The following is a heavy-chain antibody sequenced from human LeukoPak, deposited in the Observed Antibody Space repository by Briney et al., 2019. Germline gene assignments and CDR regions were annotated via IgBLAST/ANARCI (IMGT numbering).Heavy chain of an antibody. CDR2: ISSSGSTI. CDR1: GFTFSSYE. Sequence: TGGSLRLSCAASGFTFSSYEMNWVRQAPGKGLEWVSYISSSGSTIYYADSVKGRFTISRDNAKNSLYLQMNSLRAEGTAVYYCARDCGGGSCYGPYDAFDIWGQGTMVTVSS. D-gene: IGHD2-15*01. J-gene: IGHJ3*02. CDR3: ARDCGGGSCYGPYDAFDI. V-gene: IGHV3-48*03.